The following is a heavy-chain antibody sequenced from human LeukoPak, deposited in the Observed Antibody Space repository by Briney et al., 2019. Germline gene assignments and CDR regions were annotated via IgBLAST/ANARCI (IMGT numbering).Heavy chain of an antibody. V-gene: IGHV1-18*01. CDR1: GYTFTSYG. D-gene: IGHD1-26*01. Sequence: ASVKVSCKASGYTFTSYGISWVRQAPGQGLEWMGWISAYNGNTNYAQKLQGRVTMTTDTSTSTVYMDLSSLRSEDTAVYYCARGSVGATIPEYYFDYWGQGTLVTVSS. CDR3: ARGSVGATIPEYYFDY. J-gene: IGHJ4*02. CDR2: ISAYNGNT.